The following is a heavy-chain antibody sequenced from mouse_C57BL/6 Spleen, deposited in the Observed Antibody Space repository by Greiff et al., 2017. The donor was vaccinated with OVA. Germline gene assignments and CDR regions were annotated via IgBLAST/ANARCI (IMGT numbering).Heavy chain of an antibody. Sequence: EVKVVESGGDLVKPGGSLKLSCAASGFTFSSYGMSWVRQTPDKRLEWVATISSGGSYTYYPDSVKGRFTISRDNAKNTLYLQMSSLKSEDTAMYYCARPYYSNYTRYFDFWGTGTTVTVSS. CDR1: GFTFSSYG. CDR3: ARPYYSNYTRYFDF. CDR2: ISSGGSYT. V-gene: IGHV5-6*01. D-gene: IGHD2-5*01. J-gene: IGHJ1*03.